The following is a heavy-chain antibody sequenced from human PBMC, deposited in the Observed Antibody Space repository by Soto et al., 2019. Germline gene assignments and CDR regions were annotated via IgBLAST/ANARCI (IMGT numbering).Heavy chain of an antibody. CDR1: GFTFSNAW. J-gene: IGHJ4*02. D-gene: IGHD6-25*01. CDR3: TTIGEMGSARYFDY. Sequence: EVQLVESGGGLVKPGESLTLSCVASGFTFSNAWMSWVRQAPGKGLEWVGLIKSKVDGGTTDFAAPVKGRFSISRDVLKNTLYLQMNSLKNEETAVYYCTTIGEMGSARYFDYWGQGALVTVSS. V-gene: IGHV3-15*01. CDR2: IKSKVDGGTT.